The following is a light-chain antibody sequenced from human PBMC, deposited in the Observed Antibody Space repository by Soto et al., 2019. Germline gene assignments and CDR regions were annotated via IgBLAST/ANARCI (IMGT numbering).Light chain of an antibody. CDR1: SSDVGGYNY. J-gene: IGLJ2*01. CDR2: DVN. Sequence: QSALTQPASVSGSPGQSITISCTGTSSDVGGYNYVSWYQQHPGKAPQLRVYDVNNRPSGIYNRFSGSKSGNTASLTISGLQAEDEADYYCSSYTRSSTSVVFGGGTKLTVL. CDR3: SSYTRSSTSVV. V-gene: IGLV2-14*01.